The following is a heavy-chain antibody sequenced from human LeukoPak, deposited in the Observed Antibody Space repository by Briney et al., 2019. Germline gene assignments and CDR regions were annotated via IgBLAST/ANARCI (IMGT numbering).Heavy chain of an antibody. CDR3: ARDSAAYYDSSGYYYFDY. CDR1: GYTFTSYY. V-gene: IGHV1-46*01. CDR2: INPSGGST. Sequence: ASVKVSCKASGYTFTSYYMHWVRQAPGQGLEWMGIINPSGGSTSYAQKFQGRVTMTRDTSTSTVYMELSSLRSEDTAVYYCARDSAAYYDSSGYYYFDYWGQGTWSPSPQ. J-gene: IGHJ4*02. D-gene: IGHD3-22*01.